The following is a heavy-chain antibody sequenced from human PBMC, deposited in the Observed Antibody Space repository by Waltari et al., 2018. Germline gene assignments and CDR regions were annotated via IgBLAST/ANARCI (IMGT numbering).Heavy chain of an antibody. D-gene: IGHD1-26*01. CDR1: GYSISSGDY. J-gene: IGHJ3*02. Sequence: QVQLQESGPGLVKPSETLSLTCAVSGYSISSGDYWGWIRQPPGKGLEWIGSIYHSGSTYYNPSLKSRVTISVDTSKHQFSLKLSSVTAADTAVYYCARAIVGATSAFDIWGQGTMVTVSS. V-gene: IGHV4-38-2*01. CDR2: IYHSGST. CDR3: ARAIVGATSAFDI.